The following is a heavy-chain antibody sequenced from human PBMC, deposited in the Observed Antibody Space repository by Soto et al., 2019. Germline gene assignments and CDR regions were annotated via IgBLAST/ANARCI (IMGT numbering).Heavy chain of an antibody. CDR1: GDSVSSNSAA. V-gene: IGHV6-1*01. Sequence: SQTLSLTCAISGDSVSSNSAAWNWIRQSPSRGLEWLGRTYYRSKWYNDYAVSVKSRITINPDTSKNQFSLQLNSVTPEDTAVYYCARVIVGATFGYYYYGMDAWGQGTTFTVSS. D-gene: IGHD1-26*01. CDR3: ARVIVGATFGYYYYGMDA. J-gene: IGHJ6*02. CDR2: TYYRSKWYN.